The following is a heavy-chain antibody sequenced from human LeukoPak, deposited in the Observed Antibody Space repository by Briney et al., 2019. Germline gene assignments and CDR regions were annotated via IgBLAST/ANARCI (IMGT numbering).Heavy chain of an antibody. J-gene: IGHJ5*02. D-gene: IGHD3-10*01. Sequence: TSETLSLTCTVSGGYISSYYWSWIRQPPGKGLEWIGYIYDSGSTNYNPSLKSRVTISVDTSKNQFSLKLSSVTAADTAVYYCARVYYYGWGIYWRTNQYNGFAPGGQETLVTVPS. CDR2: IYDSGST. V-gene: IGHV4-59*01. CDR3: ARVYYYGWGIYWRTNQYNGFAP. CDR1: GGYISSYY.